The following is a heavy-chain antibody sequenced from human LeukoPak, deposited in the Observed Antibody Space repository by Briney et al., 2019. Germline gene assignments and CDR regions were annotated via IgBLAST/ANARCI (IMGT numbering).Heavy chain of an antibody. CDR3: ARGSGQNGSGDY. CDR2: ISSSSSYI. Sequence: GGSLRLSCAASGFTFGSYSMNWVRQAPGKGLEWVSSISSSSSYIYYADSVKGRFTISRDNAKNSLYLQMNSLRAEDTAVYYCARGSGQNGSGDYWGQGTLVTVSS. D-gene: IGHD3-3*01. V-gene: IGHV3-21*01. CDR1: GFTFGSYS. J-gene: IGHJ4*02.